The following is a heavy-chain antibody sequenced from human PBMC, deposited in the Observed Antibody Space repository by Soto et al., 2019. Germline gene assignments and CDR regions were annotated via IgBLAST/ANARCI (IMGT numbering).Heavy chain of an antibody. CDR2: ISWNSGSI. CDR1: GFTFDDYA. Sequence: EVQLVESGGGLVQPGRSLRLSCAASGFTFDDYAMHWVRQAPGKGLEWVSGISWNSGSIGYADSVKGRFTISRDKAKNYLYLQMNSLRAEDTALSYCAKDIRARVTEADAFDIWGQGTMVTVSS. J-gene: IGHJ3*02. D-gene: IGHD4-17*01. CDR3: AKDIRARVTEADAFDI. V-gene: IGHV3-9*01.